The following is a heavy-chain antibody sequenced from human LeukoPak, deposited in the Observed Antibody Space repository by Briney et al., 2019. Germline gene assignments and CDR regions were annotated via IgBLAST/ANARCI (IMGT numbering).Heavy chain of an antibody. D-gene: IGHD6-19*01. CDR1: GGTFSSYA. CDR2: IIPIFGTA. V-gene: IGHV1-69*13. J-gene: IGHJ5*02. Sequence: SVKVSCKASGGTFSSYAISWVRQAPGQGLEWMGGIIPIFGTANYAQKFQGRVTITADESTSTAYMELSSLRSEDTAVYYCARSRSRGQWLTGTWGQGALVTVSS. CDR3: ARSRSRGQWLTGT.